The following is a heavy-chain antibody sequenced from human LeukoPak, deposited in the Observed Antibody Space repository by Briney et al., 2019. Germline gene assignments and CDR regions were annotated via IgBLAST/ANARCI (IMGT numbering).Heavy chain of an antibody. D-gene: IGHD3-9*01. J-gene: IGHJ4*02. CDR3: ARGPYGSDILTGYYNY. CDR1: GFTFSSYG. CDR2: ISYDGSNK. Sequence: GGSLRLSCAASGFTFSSYGMHWVRQAPGKGLEWVAVISYDGSNKYYADSVKGRFTISRDNSENTLYLQMNSLRAEDTALYYCARGPYGSDILTGYYNYWGQGTLVTVSS. V-gene: IGHV3-30*04.